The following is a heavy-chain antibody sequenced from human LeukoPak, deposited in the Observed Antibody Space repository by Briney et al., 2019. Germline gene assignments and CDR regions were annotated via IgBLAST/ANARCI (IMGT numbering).Heavy chain of an antibody. Sequence: SETLSLTCTVSGGSSSSYYWSWIRQPPGKGLEWIGYIYYSGSTNYNPSLKSRVTISVDTSKNQFSLKLSSVTAADTAVYYCASIGGEQNDYWGQGTLVTVSS. D-gene: IGHD1/OR15-1a*01. CDR1: GGSSSSYY. V-gene: IGHV4-59*01. CDR2: IYYSGST. J-gene: IGHJ4*02. CDR3: ASIGGEQNDY.